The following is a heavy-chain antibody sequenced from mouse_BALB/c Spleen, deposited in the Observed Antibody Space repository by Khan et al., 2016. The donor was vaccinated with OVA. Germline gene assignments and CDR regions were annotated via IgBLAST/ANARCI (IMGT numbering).Heavy chain of an antibody. J-gene: IGHJ4*01. CDR2: IWGDGST. V-gene: IGHV2-6-7*01. CDR1: GFSLTGYG. Sequence: VQLKQSGPGLVAPSQSLSITCTVSGFSLTGYGVNWVRQPPGKGLVWLGMIWGDGSTDYNSALKSRLSISKDNSKSQVFLKMNSLHTDDTARYYCAREIYYDYAYYYAMDYWGQGTSVTVSS. CDR3: AREIYYDYAYYYAMDY. D-gene: IGHD2-4*01.